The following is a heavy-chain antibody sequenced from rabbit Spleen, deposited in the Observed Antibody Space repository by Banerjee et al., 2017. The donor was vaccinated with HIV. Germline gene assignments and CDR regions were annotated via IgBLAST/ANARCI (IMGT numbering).Heavy chain of an antibody. Sequence: QSLEESGGDLVEPGASLTLTCTASGFSFSTVYWIYWVRQAPGKGLEWIGTIFAGSTGTTDYASWAKGRFTISKTSSTTVTLQMTSLTVADTATYFCARDFDFWGPGTLVTVS. CDR1: GFSFSTVYW. J-gene: IGHJ6*01. V-gene: IGHV1S40*01. CDR3: ARDFDF. CDR2: IFAGSTGTT.